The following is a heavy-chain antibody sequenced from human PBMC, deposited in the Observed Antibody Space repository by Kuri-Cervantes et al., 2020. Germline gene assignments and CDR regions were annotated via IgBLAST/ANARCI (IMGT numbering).Heavy chain of an antibody. Sequence: LSLTCAASGFTFSSYSMNWVRQAPGKGLEWVSSISSSSSYIYYADSVKGRFTISRDNAKNSLYLQMNSLKTEDTAVYYCTTGDIVVVPAAVLNYYFDYWGQGTLVTVSS. D-gene: IGHD2-2*01. CDR1: GFTFSSYS. CDR2: ISSSSSYI. V-gene: IGHV3-21*03. J-gene: IGHJ4*02. CDR3: TTGDIVVVPAAVLNYYFDY.